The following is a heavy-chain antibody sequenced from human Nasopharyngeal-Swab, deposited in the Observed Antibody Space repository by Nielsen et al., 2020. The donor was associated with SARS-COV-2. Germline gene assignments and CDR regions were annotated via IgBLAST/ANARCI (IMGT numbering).Heavy chain of an antibody. D-gene: IGHD3-22*01. CDR3: AKEGYYGGYFDL. Sequence: SLKISCAASGFTFDDCAMHWVRQAPGKGLEWVSGISWNSGSIGYADSVKGRFTISRDNAKNSLYLQMNSLRAEDTALYYCAKEGYYGGYFDLWGRGTLVTVSS. CDR2: ISWNSGSI. V-gene: IGHV3-9*01. J-gene: IGHJ2*01. CDR1: GFTFDDCA.